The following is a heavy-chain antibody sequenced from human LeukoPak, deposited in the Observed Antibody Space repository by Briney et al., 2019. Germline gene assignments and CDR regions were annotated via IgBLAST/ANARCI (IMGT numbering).Heavy chain of an antibody. CDR2: IYSGGST. J-gene: IGHJ4*02. D-gene: IGHD3-9*01. V-gene: IGHV3-66*01. CDR1: GFTVSSNY. CDR3: ARGRVLRYFDWLNGLDY. Sequence: PGGSLRLSCAASGFTVSSNYMSWVRQAPGKGLEWVSVIYSGGSTYYADSVKGRFTISRDNSKNTLYLQMNSLRAEDTAVYYCARGRVLRYFDWLNGLDYWGQGTLVTVSS.